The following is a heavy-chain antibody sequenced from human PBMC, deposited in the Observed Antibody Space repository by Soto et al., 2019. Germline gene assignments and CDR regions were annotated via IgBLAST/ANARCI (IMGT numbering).Heavy chain of an antibody. J-gene: IGHJ4*02. CDR3: ARYCIDGSETCYFDY. D-gene: IGHD2-15*01. Sequence: ASVKVSCKASGYTFTSYAMHWVRQAPGQRLEWMGWINAGNGNTKYSQKFQGRVTITRDTSASTAYMELSSLRSEDTAVYYCARYCIDGSETCYFDYWGQGTLVTVSS. V-gene: IGHV1-3*01. CDR2: INAGNGNT. CDR1: GYTFTSYA.